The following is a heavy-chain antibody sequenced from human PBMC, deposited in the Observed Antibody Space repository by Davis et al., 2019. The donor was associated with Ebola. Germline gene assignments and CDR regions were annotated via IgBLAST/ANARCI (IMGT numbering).Heavy chain of an antibody. J-gene: IGHJ4*02. CDR3: ARDFSPDSSGSGY. Sequence: GESLKISCAASGFTFSNYAMTWVRQAPGKGLEWVSAISGSGATTYYADSVEGRFTISRDNSKNTLYLQMNSLRAEDTAVYYCARDFSPDSSGSGYWGQGTLVTVSS. CDR2: ISGSGATT. V-gene: IGHV3-23*01. CDR1: GFTFSNYA. D-gene: IGHD3-22*01.